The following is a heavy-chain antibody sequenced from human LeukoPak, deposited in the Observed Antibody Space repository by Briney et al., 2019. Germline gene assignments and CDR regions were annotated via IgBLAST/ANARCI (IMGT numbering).Heavy chain of an antibody. V-gene: IGHV4-59*12. J-gene: IGHJ4*02. CDR3: ARDLGDGIAVAGY. CDR1: GGSISSYY. Sequence: SETLSLTCTVSGGSISSYYWGWIRQPPGKGLEWIGYIYYSGSTNYNPSLKSRVTISVDTSKNQFSLKLSSVTAADTAVYYCARDLGDGIAVAGYWGQGTLVTVSS. D-gene: IGHD6-19*01. CDR2: IYYSGST.